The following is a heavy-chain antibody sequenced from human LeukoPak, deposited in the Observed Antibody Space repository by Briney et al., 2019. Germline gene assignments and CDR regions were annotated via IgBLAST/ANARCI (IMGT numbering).Heavy chain of an antibody. J-gene: IGHJ6*02. CDR1: GGPFSRYA. V-gene: IGHV1-69*13. CDR3: ARDGLRITIFGVPYIPGYYYGMDV. CDR2: IIPIFGTA. Sequence: SGKVSCQASGGPFSRYAISRVRQAPGQGLEWIGGIIPIFGTANYAQKFQGRVTITADESTSTAYMELSSLRSEDTAVYYCARDGLRITIFGVPYIPGYYYGMDVWGQGTTVTVSS. D-gene: IGHD3-3*01.